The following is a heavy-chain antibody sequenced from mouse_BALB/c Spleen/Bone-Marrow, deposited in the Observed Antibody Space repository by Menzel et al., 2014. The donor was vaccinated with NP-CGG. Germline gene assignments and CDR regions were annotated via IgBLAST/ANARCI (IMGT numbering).Heavy chain of an antibody. CDR1: GYTFANYW. CDR2: IYPGGGYI. CDR3: AREEYVNYDHFFDY. J-gene: IGHJ2*01. Sequence: QVQLQQPGAELVRPGTSVKISCKASGYTFANYWLGWLKQRPGHGLEWIGEIYPGGGYINYNEKFRGKATLTADTSSSTAYMRLSSLTSEETAVYYCAREEYVNYDHFFDYWGQGTTLTVSS. V-gene: IGHV1-63*02. D-gene: IGHD2-10*02.